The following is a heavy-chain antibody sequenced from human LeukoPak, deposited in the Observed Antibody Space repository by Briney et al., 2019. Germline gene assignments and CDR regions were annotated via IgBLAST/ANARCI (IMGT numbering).Heavy chain of an antibody. CDR1: GGSISSYY. J-gene: IGHJ4*02. D-gene: IGHD6-13*01. Sequence: SETLSLTCTVSGGSISSYYWSWIRQPPGKGLEWIGYIYCSGSTNYNPSLKSRVTISVDTSKNQFSLKLSSVTAADTAVYYCAISIAPAGLHYFDYWGQGTLVTVSS. CDR3: AISIAPAGLHYFDY. CDR2: IYCSGST. V-gene: IGHV4-59*08.